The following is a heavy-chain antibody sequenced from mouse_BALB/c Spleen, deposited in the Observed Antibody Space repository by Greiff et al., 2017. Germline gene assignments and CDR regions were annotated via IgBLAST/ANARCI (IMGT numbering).Heavy chain of an antibody. CDR2: INSNGGST. J-gene: IGHJ1*01. D-gene: IGHD2-2*01. V-gene: IGHV5-6-3*01. CDR1: GFTFSSYG. Sequence: EVQRVESGGGLVQPGGSLKLSCAASGFTFSSYGMSWVRQTPDTRLELVATINSNGGSTYYPDSVKGRFTISRDHAKNTLYLQMSSLKSEDTAMYYCARGGLPDWYFDVWGAGTTVTVSS. CDR3: ARGGLPDWYFDV.